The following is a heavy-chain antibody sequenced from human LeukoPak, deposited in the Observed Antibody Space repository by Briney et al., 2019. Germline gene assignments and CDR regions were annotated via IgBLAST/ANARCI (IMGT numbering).Heavy chain of an antibody. J-gene: IGHJ4*02. Sequence: GESLNISCKGSGYSFTSYWICWVRQLPGKGLEWMGIIYPGDSDTRYSPSFQGQVTISADKSISTAYLQWSSLKASDTAMYYCARLNEGYCSGGSCYRGLFDYWGQGTLVTVSS. D-gene: IGHD2-15*01. CDR2: IYPGDSDT. CDR3: ARLNEGYCSGGSCYRGLFDY. CDR1: GYSFTSYW. V-gene: IGHV5-51*01.